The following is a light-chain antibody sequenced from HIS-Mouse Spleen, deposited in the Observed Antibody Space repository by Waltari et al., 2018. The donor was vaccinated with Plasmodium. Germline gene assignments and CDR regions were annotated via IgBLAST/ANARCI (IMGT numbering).Light chain of an antibody. Sequence: EIVMTPSPATQSVSPGERATLPCRASQRVSSNLAWYQQKPGQAPRLLIYGASTRATGIPARFSGSGSGTEFTLTISSLQSEDFAVYYCQQYNNWSFTFGPGTKVDIK. J-gene: IGKJ3*01. CDR1: QRVSSN. CDR2: GAS. CDR3: QQYNNWSFT. V-gene: IGKV3-15*01.